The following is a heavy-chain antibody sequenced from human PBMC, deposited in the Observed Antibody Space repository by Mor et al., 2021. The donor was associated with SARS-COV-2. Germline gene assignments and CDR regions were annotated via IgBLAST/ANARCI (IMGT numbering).Heavy chain of an antibody. J-gene: IGHJ3*01. CDR3: ARERANPASCGADCYSKRELAFD. CDR2: XNPSDGNT. CDR1: Y. V-gene: IGHV1-46*01. Sequence: YIHWVRQAPGLGLEWMGIXNPSDGNTIYAQRFQGRVTMTRDTATSTVHMDLSSLRSEDTAVYYCARERANPASCGADCYSKRELAFD. D-gene: IGHD2-21*02.